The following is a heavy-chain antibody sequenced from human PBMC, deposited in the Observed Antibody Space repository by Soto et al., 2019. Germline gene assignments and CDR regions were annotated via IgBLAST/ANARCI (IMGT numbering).Heavy chain of an antibody. V-gene: IGHV4-4*07. CDR3: ARLMGIAARWWFDP. Sequence: SETLSLTCTVSGGSISSYYWSWIRQPAGKGLEWIGRIYTSGSTNYNPSLKSRVTMSVDTSKNQFSLKLSSVTAADTAVHYCARLMGIAARWWFDPWGQGTLVTVSS. CDR1: GGSISSYY. J-gene: IGHJ5*02. D-gene: IGHD6-6*01. CDR2: IYTSGST.